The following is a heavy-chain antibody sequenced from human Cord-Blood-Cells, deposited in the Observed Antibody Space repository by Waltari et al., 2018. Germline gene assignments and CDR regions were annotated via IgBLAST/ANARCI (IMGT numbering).Heavy chain of an antibody. V-gene: IGHV3-9*01. D-gene: IGHD2-21*02. CDR1: GFTFDDYA. J-gene: IGHJ2*01. Sequence: EVQLVESGGGLVQPGRSLRLSCAASGFTFDDYAMHWVRQAPGKGLEWVSGISWNSCSIGYADSVKGRFTISRDNAKNSLYLQMNSLRAEDTALYYCAKDMGYGGNSHWYFDLWGRGTLVTVSS. CDR2: ISWNSCSI. CDR3: AKDMGYGGNSHWYFDL.